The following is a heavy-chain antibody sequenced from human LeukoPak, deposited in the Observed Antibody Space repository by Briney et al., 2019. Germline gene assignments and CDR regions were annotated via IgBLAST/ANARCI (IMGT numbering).Heavy chain of an antibody. V-gene: IGHV4-4*07. D-gene: IGHD3-3*01. CDR3: ARDKDYDFWSGYYTAHAFDI. J-gene: IGHJ3*02. CDR2: IYTSGST. CDR1: AGSISSYY. Sequence: PETLSLTCNVSAGSISSYYWSWIRQPAGKGLEWIGRIYTSGSTNYNPSLKSRVTMSVDTSKNQFSLKLSSVTAADTAVYYCARDKDYDFWSGYYTAHAFDIWGQGTMVTVSS.